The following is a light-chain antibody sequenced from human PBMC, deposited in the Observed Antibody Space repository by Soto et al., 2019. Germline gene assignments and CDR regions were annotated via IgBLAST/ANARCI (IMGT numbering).Light chain of an antibody. CDR3: QQYYRSRT. V-gene: IGKV4-1*01. CDR1: QNILSNSNNKNY. J-gene: IGKJ1*01. CDR2: WAS. Sequence: DIVLTQSQDSLAVSLGERATINCKSSQNILSNSNNKNYLAWYQQRPGQPPKLLIYWASNRESGVPDRFSGSGSGTDFTLAISNLQAEDVGGYYCQQYYRSRTFGQGTKVEIK.